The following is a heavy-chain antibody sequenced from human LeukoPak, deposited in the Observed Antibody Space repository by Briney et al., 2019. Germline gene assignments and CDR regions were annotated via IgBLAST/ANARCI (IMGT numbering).Heavy chain of an antibody. CDR1: GGTFSSHT. CDR3: GAAYSRRGSCLYYFDY. Sequence: SVKVSCKASGGTFSSHTVTWVRQAPGQGLGWMVGIIPTFGTPNYAQEFQGRLSITTDESTNTAYMELTTLTSEDTAVYVCGAAYSRRGSCLYYFDYWGQGTLVTVSS. D-gene: IGHD2-15*01. V-gene: IGHV1-69*05. CDR2: IIPTFGTP. J-gene: IGHJ4*02.